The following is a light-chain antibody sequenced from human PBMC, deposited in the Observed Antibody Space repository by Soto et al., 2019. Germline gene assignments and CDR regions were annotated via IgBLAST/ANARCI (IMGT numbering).Light chain of an antibody. Sequence: DIQMTQSPSTQSASVGDRVTITGRASQSISSWLAWYQQKPGKAPKLLIYKASSLESGVPSRFSGSGSGTEFTLTISSLQPDDFATYYCQQWGAFGQGTKVEIK. CDR1: QSISSW. V-gene: IGKV1-5*03. CDR3: QQWGA. J-gene: IGKJ1*01. CDR2: KAS.